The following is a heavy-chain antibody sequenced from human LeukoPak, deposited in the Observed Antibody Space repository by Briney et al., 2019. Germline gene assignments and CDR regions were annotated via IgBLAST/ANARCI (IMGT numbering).Heavy chain of an antibody. V-gene: IGHV1-18*01. CDR2: ISAYNGNT. CDR1: GYTFTNYG. CDR3: ARDGVRWELASAFDI. D-gene: IGHD4-23*01. Sequence: ASVMVSCKASGYTFTNYGISWVRQAPGQGLEWMGWISAYNGNTNYAQKFQGRVTMTTDTSTSTAYMELRSLRSDDTAVFYCARDGVRWELASAFDIWGQGTMVTVSA. J-gene: IGHJ3*02.